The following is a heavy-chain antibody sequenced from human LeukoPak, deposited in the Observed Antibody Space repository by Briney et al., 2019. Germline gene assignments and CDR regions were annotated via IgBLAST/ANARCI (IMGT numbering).Heavy chain of an antibody. CDR1: GSTFSSCG. CDR2: ISAGGTNT. D-gene: IGHD4-17*01. CDR3: ARDEEADYGDYGASFDY. Sequence: GGSLRLSCAASGSTFSSCGMSWVRQAPGKGLERVSGISAGGTNTYYADSVKGRFTISRDNAKNSLYLQMNSLRAEDTAVYYCARDEEADYGDYGASFDYWGQGTLVTVSS. V-gene: IGHV3-21*01. J-gene: IGHJ4*02.